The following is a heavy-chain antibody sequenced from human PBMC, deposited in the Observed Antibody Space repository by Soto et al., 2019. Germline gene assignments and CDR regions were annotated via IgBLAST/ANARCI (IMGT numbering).Heavy chain of an antibody. V-gene: IGHV3-11*01. CDR1: GFDFGYYY. J-gene: IGHJ4*02. Sequence: PGGSLRLSCTGSGFDFGYYYMSLIRQAPGEGLEWVSYIDSGDGTTYYTDSVKGRFTISRDNAKKAVYLQMSSLRVEDTALYYCVRPYYSSSWFPCARWGQGTLVTVSS. D-gene: IGHD6-13*01. CDR3: VRPYYSSSWFPCAR. CDR2: IDSGDGTT.